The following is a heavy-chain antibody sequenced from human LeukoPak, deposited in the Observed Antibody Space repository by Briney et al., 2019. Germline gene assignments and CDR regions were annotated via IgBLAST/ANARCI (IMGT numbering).Heavy chain of an antibody. V-gene: IGHV3-30*02. J-gene: IGHJ6*03. CDR2: IRNDGSHK. CDR3: AKDGGWYELYYMDV. CDR1: GFTFSTYA. D-gene: IGHD6-19*01. Sequence: GGSLRLSCAASGFTFSTYAMHWVRQALGKGLEWVTFIRNDGSHKYYTDSVKGRFTISRDNSKNTLFLQMNSLRPEDTAVYYCAKDGGWYELYYMDVWGTGTTVTVSS.